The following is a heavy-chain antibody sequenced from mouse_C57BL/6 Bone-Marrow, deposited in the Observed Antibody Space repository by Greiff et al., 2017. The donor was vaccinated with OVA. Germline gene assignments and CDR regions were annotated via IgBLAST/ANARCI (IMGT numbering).Heavy chain of an antibody. CDR2: ISSGGSYT. J-gene: IGHJ2*01. Sequence: EVKLVESGGDLVKPGGSLKLSCAASGFTFSSYGMSWVSQTPDKRLEWVATISSGGSYTYYPDSVKGRFTISRDNAKNTLYLQMSSLKSEDTAMYYCARPVWGLDYWGQGTTLTVSS. D-gene: IGHD4-1*01. CDR3: ARPVWGLDY. V-gene: IGHV5-6*01. CDR1: GFTFSSYG.